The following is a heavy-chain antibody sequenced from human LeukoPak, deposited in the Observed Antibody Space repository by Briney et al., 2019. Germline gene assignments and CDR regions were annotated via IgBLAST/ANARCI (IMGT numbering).Heavy chain of an antibody. CDR1: GDSVSSNSAA. V-gene: IGHV6-1*01. J-gene: IGHJ4*02. D-gene: IGHD2-2*01. CDR3: ARGLYTSSYYFFDS. CDR2: TYYRSKWSN. Sequence: SQTLSLTCALSGDSVSSNSAAWNWIRLSPSRGLEWLGRTYYRSKWSNDYAVSVKSRVTISPDTSKNQFSLRLNSVTPEDTAVYYCARGLYTSSYYFFDSWGQGTPVAVSS.